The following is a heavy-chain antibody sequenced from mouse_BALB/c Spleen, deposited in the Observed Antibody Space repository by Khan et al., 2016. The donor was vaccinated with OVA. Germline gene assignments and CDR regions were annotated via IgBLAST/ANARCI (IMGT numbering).Heavy chain of an antibody. V-gene: IGHV1-63*02. J-gene: IGHJ2*01. CDR3: AGRGAARATWDCFDY. Sequence: QVQLKQSGAELVRPGTSVKMSCKAAGYTFTNYWIGWVKQRPGHGLEWIGDIFPGGGYTNYDEKFKGMATLTTDTSSSTAYMQLSSLTSEDSAIYYCAGRGAARATWDCFDYWGQGTTLTVSS. D-gene: IGHD3-1*01. CDR2: IFPGGGYT. CDR1: GYTFTNYW.